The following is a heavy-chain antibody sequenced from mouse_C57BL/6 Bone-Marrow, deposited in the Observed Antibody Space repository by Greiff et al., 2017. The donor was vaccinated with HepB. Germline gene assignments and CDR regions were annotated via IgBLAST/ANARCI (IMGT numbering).Heavy chain of an antibody. Sequence: QVQLQQPGAELVMPGASVKLSCKASGYTFTSYWMPWVKQRPGQGLEWIGEIDPSDSYTNYNQKFKGKSTLTVDKSSSTAYMQLSSLTSEDSAVYNCESGGNTKVDFDNWCQGTTLTVSS. J-gene: IGHJ2*01. D-gene: IGHD1-1*02. V-gene: IGHV1-69*01. CDR3: ESGGNTKVDFDN. CDR2: IDPSDSYT. CDR1: GYTFTSYW.